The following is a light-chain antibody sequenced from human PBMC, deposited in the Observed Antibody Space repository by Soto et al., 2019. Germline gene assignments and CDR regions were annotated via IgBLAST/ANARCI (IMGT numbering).Light chain of an antibody. Sequence: QSVLTQPPSASGSPGQSVTISCTGTSNDVGGYNYVSWYQQHPGKAPKLMIYEVNKRPSGVPDRFSGSKSGNTASLTVSGLQGEDEADYYCSSFAVSNSFVFGTGTKVTGL. J-gene: IGLJ1*01. CDR1: SNDVGGYNY. V-gene: IGLV2-8*01. CDR3: SSFAVSNSFV. CDR2: EVN.